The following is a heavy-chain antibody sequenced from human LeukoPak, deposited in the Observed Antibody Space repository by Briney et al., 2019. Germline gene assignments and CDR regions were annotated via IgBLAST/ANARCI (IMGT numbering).Heavy chain of an antibody. Sequence: ASVKVSCKASGYTFTNYAINWVRQAPGQGLEWMGWISAYDGNTNYAQKLQGRVTMTTDTSTSTAYMELRSLRSDDTAVYYCARDLGYSSSWYRYYYYYMDVWGKGTTVTISS. J-gene: IGHJ6*03. CDR3: ARDLGYSSSWYRYYYYYMDV. CDR1: GYTFTNYA. D-gene: IGHD6-13*01. V-gene: IGHV1-18*01. CDR2: ISAYDGNT.